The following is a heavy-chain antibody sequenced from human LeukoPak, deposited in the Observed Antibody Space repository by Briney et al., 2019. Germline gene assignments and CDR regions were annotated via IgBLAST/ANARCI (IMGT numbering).Heavy chain of an antibody. J-gene: IGHJ5*02. CDR2: INPDGGA. V-gene: IGHV1-2*02. CDR3: ARGPPEYCSGGSCYSGRNWIDP. CDR1: GYIFTTYY. Sequence: VASVKVSCKASGYIFTTYYMHWLRQAPGQGLEWMGWINPDGGADYAQKFQGRVTMTRDTSISTAYMALSRLRSDDTAVYYCARGPPEYCSGGSCYSGRNWIDPWGQGTLVTVSS. D-gene: IGHD2-15*01.